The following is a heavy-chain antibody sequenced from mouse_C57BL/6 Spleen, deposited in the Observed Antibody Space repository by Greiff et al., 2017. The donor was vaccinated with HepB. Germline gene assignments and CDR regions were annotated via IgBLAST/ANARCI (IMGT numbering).Heavy chain of an antibody. CDR3: ARSNYGSSHWYFDV. CDR1: GYTFTSYT. V-gene: IGHV1-4*01. D-gene: IGHD1-1*01. CDR2: INPSSGYT. J-gene: IGHJ1*03. Sequence: VQLQQSGAELARPGASVKMSCKASGYTFTSYTMHWVKQRPGQGLEWIGYINPSSGYTKYNQKFKDKATLTADKSSSTAYMQLSSLTSEDSAVYYCARSNYGSSHWYFDVWGTGTTVTVSS.